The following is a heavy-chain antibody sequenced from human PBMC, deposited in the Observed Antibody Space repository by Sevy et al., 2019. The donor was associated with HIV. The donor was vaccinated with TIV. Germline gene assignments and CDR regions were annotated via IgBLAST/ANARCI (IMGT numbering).Heavy chain of an antibody. CDR2: ISYDGSNK. D-gene: IGHD5-12*01. J-gene: IGHJ4*02. V-gene: IGHV3-30*18. Sequence: GGSLRLSCAASGFTFSNYGMHWVRQAPGKGLEWVAVISYDGSNKYYGDSVKGRFTSSRDNSKNTLSLQMNSLRAEATAVYYCGKQDGYNLFDYWGQGTLVTVSS. CDR3: GKQDGYNLFDY. CDR1: GFTFSNYG.